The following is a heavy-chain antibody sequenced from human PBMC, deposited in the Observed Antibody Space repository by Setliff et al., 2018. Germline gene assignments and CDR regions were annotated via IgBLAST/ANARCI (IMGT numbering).Heavy chain of an antibody. Sequence: RLSCAASGFTFDEYAMHWVRQAPGKGLEWVSLISWDGGSTYYADSVKGRFTISRDNSKNSLYLHMNSLRTEDTAFYFCAKGEEPIVVVTSLDYWGQGTLVTVSS. CDR1: GFTFDEYA. J-gene: IGHJ4*02. D-gene: IGHD2-21*02. CDR3: AKGEEPIVVVTSLDY. CDR2: ISWDGGST. V-gene: IGHV3-43D*03.